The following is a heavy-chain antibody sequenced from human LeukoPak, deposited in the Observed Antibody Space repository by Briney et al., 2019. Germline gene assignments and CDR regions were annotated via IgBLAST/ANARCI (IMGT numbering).Heavy chain of an antibody. CDR1: GFTFSSYG. Sequence: PGRSLRLSCAASGFTFSSYGMHWVRQAPGKGLEWVAFIRYDGSNKYYADSVKGRFTISRDNSKDTLYLQMNSLRAEDTAVYYCAKVEYTSSWYGVGSLDYWGQGTLVIVSS. J-gene: IGHJ4*02. CDR3: AKVEYTSSWYGVGSLDY. CDR2: IRYDGSNK. V-gene: IGHV3-30*02. D-gene: IGHD6-13*01.